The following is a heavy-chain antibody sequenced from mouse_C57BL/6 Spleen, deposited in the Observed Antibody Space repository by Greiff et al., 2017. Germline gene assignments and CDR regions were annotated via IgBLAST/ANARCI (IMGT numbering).Heavy chain of an antibody. Sequence: EVQLVESGPGLVKPSQSLSLTCSVTGYSITSGYYWNWIRQFPGNKLEWMGYISYDGSNNYNPSLKNRISITRDTSKNQFFLKLNSVTTEDTATYYCAGDPYYYAMDYWGQGTSVTVSS. CDR3: AGDPYYYAMDY. CDR1: GYSITSGYY. J-gene: IGHJ4*01. V-gene: IGHV3-6*01. CDR2: ISYDGSN.